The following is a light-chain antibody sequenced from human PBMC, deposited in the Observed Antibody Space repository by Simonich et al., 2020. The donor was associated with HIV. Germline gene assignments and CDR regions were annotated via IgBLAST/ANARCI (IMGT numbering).Light chain of an antibody. CDR1: QRISSSF. Sequence: EIVLTQSPGTLSLSPGERATLSCRASQRISSSFLAWYQQKPGLAPRLLIYDASTRATGLPDRFSGSGSGTDYTLTISRLEPEDFAVYYCQQYSSSVWTFGQGTKVEIK. CDR2: DAS. V-gene: IGKV3D-20*01. J-gene: IGKJ1*01. CDR3: QQYSSSVWT.